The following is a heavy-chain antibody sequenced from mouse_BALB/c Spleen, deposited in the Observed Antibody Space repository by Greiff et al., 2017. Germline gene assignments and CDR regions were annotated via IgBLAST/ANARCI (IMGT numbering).Heavy chain of an antibody. D-gene: IGHD4-1*01. CDR3: ARELGRGGYFDY. V-gene: IGHV2-9*02. CDR2: IWAGGST. CDR1: GFSLTSYG. J-gene: IGHJ2*01. Sequence: VKLMESGPGLVAPSQSLSITCTVSGFSLTSYGVHWVRQPPGKGLEWLGVIWAGGSTNYNSALMSRLSISKDNSKSQVFLKMNSLQTDDTAMYYCARELGRGGYFDYWGQGTTLTVSS.